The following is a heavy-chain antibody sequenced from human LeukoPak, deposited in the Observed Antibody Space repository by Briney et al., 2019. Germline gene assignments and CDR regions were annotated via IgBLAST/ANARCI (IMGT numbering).Heavy chain of an antibody. J-gene: IGHJ4*02. CDR2: INPNSGGT. V-gene: IGHV1-2*06. CDR1: GYTFTGYY. Sequence: ASVKVSCKXSGYTFTGYYIHWVRQAPGQGLEWMGRINPNSGGTNYAQKFQGRVSMTRDTSISTAYMELSRLTSDDTAVYYCARALESSSSNYWGQGTLVTVSS. D-gene: IGHD6-6*01. CDR3: ARALESSSSNY.